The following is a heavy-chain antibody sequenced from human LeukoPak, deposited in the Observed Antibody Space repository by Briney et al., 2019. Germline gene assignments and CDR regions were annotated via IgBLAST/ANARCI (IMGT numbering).Heavy chain of an antibody. D-gene: IGHD6-19*01. CDR1: GFTFSSYS. Sequence: GGSLRLSCAASGFTFSSYSMNWVRQAPGKGLEWVSSISSSSSYIYYADSVKGRFTISRDNAKNSLYLQVNSLRAEDTAVYYCARAGVAGSSGWYNAVYWGQGTLVTVSS. V-gene: IGHV3-21*01. CDR2: ISSSSSYI. J-gene: IGHJ4*02. CDR3: ARAGVAGSSGWYNAVY.